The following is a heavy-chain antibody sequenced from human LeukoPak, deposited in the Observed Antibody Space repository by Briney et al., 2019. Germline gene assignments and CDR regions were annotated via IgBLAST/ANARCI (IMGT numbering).Heavy chain of an antibody. J-gene: IGHJ4*02. CDR2: IWYDGSNK. CDR1: GFTFSSYG. D-gene: IGHD3-16*02. CDR3: ARALNYVWGSYRPGLFDY. V-gene: IGHV3-33*01. Sequence: GGSLRLSCAASGFTFSSYGMHWVRQAPGKGLEWVAVIWYDGSNKYYADSVKGRFTISRDNSKNTLYLQMNSLRAEDTAVNYCARALNYVWGSYRPGLFDYWGQGTLVTVSS.